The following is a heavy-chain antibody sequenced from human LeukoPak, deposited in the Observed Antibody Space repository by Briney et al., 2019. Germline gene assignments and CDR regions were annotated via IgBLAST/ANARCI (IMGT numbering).Heavy chain of an antibody. J-gene: IGHJ4*02. V-gene: IGHV1-18*01. D-gene: IGHD2-21*02. CDR2: ISAYNGNT. Sequence: GASVKVSCKASGYTFTSYGISWVRQAPGQGLEWMGWISAYNGNTNYAQKLQGRVTMTTDTSTSTAYMELRSLRSDDTAVYYCAGRRAYCGGDCYRVNDYWGQGTLVTVSS. CDR1: GYTFTSYG. CDR3: AGRRAYCGGDCYRVNDY.